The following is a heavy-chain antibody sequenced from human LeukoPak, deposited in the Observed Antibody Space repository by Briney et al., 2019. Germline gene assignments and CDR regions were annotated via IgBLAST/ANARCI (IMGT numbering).Heavy chain of an antibody. CDR1: GFTLSVYY. J-gene: IGHJ4*02. D-gene: IGHD3-22*01. CDR3: AKDRQKYYYDSSGYYYSFDY. Sequence: PGGSLRLSCEASGFTLSVYYMSWFRQAPGKGLEWVSAISGSGTGTYYADSVKGRFTISRDNSKNTLYLQMNSLRAEDTAVYYCAKDRQKYYYDSSGYYYSFDYWGQGTLVTVSS. V-gene: IGHV3-23*01. CDR2: ISGSGTGT.